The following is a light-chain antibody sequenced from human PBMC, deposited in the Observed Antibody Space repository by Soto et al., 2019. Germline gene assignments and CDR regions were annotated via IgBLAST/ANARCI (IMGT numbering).Light chain of an antibody. Sequence: AIRMTQSPSSFSASTGDRVTITCRASQGISSYLAWYQQKPGKAPKLLIYAASTLQSGVPSRFSGSGSGTDFTLTFSCLQSEDFATYYCQQYYSYPFTFGPGTKVDIK. J-gene: IGKJ3*01. CDR1: QGISSY. V-gene: IGKV1-8*01. CDR2: AAS. CDR3: QQYYSYPFT.